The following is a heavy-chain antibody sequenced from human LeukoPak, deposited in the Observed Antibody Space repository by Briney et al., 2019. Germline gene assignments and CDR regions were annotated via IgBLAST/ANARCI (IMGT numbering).Heavy chain of an antibody. V-gene: IGHV1-69*04. CDR1: GGTFNSFG. CDR3: ARGLHFTMVRGGTTNYYYGMDV. Sequence: ASVKVSCEASGGTFNSFGINWVRQAPGQGLEWLGRIIPIVGITNYAQKFQGRVTIIADNSTRTAYMELSSLTSEDTAVYYCARGLHFTMVRGGTTNYYYGMDVWGQGTSVTVSS. J-gene: IGHJ6*02. CDR2: IIPIVGIT. D-gene: IGHD3-10*01.